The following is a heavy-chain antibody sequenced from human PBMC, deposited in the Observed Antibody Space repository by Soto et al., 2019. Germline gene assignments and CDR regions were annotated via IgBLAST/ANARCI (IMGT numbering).Heavy chain of an antibody. CDR3: AREQYYYGSGSYYRISPYFDY. D-gene: IGHD3-10*01. J-gene: IGHJ4*02. V-gene: IGHV4-34*01. CDR1: GGSFSGYY. Sequence: SETLSLTCAVYGGSFSGYYWSWIRQPPGKGLEWIGEINHSGSTNYNPSLKSRVTISVDTSKNQFSLKLSSVTAADTAVYYCAREQYYYGSGSYYRISPYFDYWGQGTLVTVSS. CDR2: INHSGST.